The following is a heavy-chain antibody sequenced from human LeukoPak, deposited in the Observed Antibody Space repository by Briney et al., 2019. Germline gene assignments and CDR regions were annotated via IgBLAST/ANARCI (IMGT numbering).Heavy chain of an antibody. V-gene: IGHV4-39*01. D-gene: IGHD3-16*01. CDR2: IYYSGST. CDR1: GGSISSSSYY. Sequence: SETLSLTCTVSGGSISSSSYYWGWIRQPPGEGLEWIGSIYYSGSTYCNPSLKSRVTISVDTSKNQFSLKLSSVTAAGTAVYYCARHQLRDYYYYGMDVWGQGTTVTVSS. J-gene: IGHJ6*02. CDR3: ARHQLRDYYYYGMDV.